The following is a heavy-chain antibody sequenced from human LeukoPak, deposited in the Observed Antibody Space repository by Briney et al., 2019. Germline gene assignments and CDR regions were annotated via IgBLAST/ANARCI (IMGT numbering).Heavy chain of an antibody. J-gene: IGHJ5*02. CDR3: AKHTHNHGGFFDP. D-gene: IGHD2-15*01. Sequence: GGSLRLSCAASGFTFSTYGMTWVRQAPGKGLEWVSSISDSGGSTQSADSVKVRFTISRDNSKNTLYLQMNSLRAEDTAEYYCAKHTHNHGGFFDPWGQGTLVTVSS. CDR2: ISDSGGST. V-gene: IGHV3-23*01. CDR1: GFTFSTYG.